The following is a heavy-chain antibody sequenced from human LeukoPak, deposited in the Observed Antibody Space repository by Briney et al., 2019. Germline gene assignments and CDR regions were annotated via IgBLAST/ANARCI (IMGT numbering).Heavy chain of an antibody. D-gene: IGHD1-1*01. CDR2: INTDGSRT. V-gene: IGHV3-74*01. J-gene: IGHJ3*02. CDR1: EFTFSTYW. Sequence: GGSLRLSCEASEFTFSTYWMHWVRQVPGKGLVWVARINTDGSRTSYADSVKGRFTISRDNAKNTLYLQMNSLRGEDTALYYCARVAGWNPRGWAFDIWGQGTMVTVSS. CDR3: ARVAGWNPRGWAFDI.